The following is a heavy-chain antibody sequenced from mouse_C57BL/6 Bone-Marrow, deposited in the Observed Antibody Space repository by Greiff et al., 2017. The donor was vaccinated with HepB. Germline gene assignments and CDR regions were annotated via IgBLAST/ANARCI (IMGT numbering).Heavy chain of an antibody. D-gene: IGHD2-3*01. CDR2: IWGVGST. J-gene: IGHJ3*01. Sequence: VKVVESGPGLVAPSQSLSITCTVSGFSLTSYGVDWVRQSPGKGLEWLGVIWGVGSTNYNSALKSRLSISKDNSKSQVFLKMNSLQTDDTAMYYCARRGGDDGYYAYWGQGTLVTVSA. CDR1: GFSLTSYG. V-gene: IGHV2-6*01. CDR3: ARRGGDDGYYAY.